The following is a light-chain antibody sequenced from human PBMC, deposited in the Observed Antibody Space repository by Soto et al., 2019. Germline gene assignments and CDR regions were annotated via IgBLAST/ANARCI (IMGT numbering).Light chain of an antibody. CDR2: SSS. Sequence: DIEMTQSPPILSVSPGEGATLSCRASLRISTNLAWYQHIPGQAPRLLIVSSSRRPTDVPARFSGSGSGTDFTLTISRLPSEDSAVYYCQQYNNLPPTFGQGTKVEVK. V-gene: IGKV3-15*01. CDR3: QQYNNLPPT. J-gene: IGKJ1*01. CDR1: LRISTN.